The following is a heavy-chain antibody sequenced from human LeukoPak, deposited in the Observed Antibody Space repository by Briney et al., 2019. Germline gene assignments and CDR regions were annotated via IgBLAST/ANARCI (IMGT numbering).Heavy chain of an antibody. CDR1: GFXFSSTW. J-gene: IGHJ6*02. CDR2: IKHDGSET. V-gene: IGHV3-7*02. Sequence: GGSLRLSCAASGFXFSSTWISWVRQAPGKGLEWVANIKHDGSETNYVDSVKGRFTISRDNAKNSLHLQMNSLRVGDTAVYYCAKNGGPHGMDVWGQGTTVTVSS. D-gene: IGHD3-16*01. CDR3: AKNGGPHGMDV.